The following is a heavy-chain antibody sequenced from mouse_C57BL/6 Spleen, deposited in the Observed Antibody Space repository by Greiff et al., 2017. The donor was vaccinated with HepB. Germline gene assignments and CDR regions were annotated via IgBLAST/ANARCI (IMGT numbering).Heavy chain of an antibody. CDR3: ARGLFSYAMDY. Sequence: EVKLMESGGGLVKPGGSLKLSCAASGFTFSDYGMHWVRQAPEKGLEWVAYISSGSSTIYDADTVKGRFTIARDNAKNTLFLQMTSLRSEDTAMYYCARGLFSYAMDYWGQGTSVTVSS. CDR2: ISSGSSTI. D-gene: IGHD3-1*01. CDR1: GFTFSDYG. V-gene: IGHV5-17*01. J-gene: IGHJ4*01.